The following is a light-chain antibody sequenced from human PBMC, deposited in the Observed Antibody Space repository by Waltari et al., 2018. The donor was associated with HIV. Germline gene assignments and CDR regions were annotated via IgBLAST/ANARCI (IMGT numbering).Light chain of an antibody. CDR3: TTWDDSLNVLV. CDR2: RNN. CDR1: RSNIGSNT. Sequence: QSVLTQPPSASGTPGQTVTISCSGSRSNIGSNTVNWYQHLPGTAPKLLIYRNNVRPSGVPDRFSGFKSGTSASLAISGLQSQDEADYYCTTWDDSLNVLVFGGGTEVTVL. V-gene: IGLV1-44*01. J-gene: IGLJ3*02.